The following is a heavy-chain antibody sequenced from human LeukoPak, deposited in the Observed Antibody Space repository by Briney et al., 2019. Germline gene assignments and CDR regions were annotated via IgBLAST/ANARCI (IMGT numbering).Heavy chain of an antibody. CDR3: ARDLGRKRRALYYYDDSSPAYYFDS. CDR1: GLIFSKYW. D-gene: IGHD3-22*01. J-gene: IGHJ4*02. V-gene: IGHV4-4*02. CDR2: MYYSGST. Sequence: GSLRLSCAASGLIFSKYWMTWVRHSPGKGLEWIATMYYSGSTYYNPSLRTRVTASVDKSNNQFSLNLFSMTAADAAVYYCARDLGRKRRALYYYDDSSPAYYFDSWGQGILVAVSS.